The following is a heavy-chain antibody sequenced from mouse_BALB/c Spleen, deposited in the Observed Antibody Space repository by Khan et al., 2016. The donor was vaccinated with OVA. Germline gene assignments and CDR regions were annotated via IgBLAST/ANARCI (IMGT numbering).Heavy chain of an antibody. J-gene: IGHJ3*01. CDR2: INPSNGDT. CDR3: TRSGYDGLAY. CDR1: GYSFTSYY. V-gene: IGHV1S81*02. D-gene: IGHD2-3*01. Sequence: QVRLQQSGAELVKPGASVKLSCKASGYSFTSYYMYWVKQRPGQGLEWIGEINPSNGDTNFNEKFKSKATLTVDKSSSTAYMQLSSLTSEDSAVFYCTRSGYDGLAYWGQGTLVTVSA.